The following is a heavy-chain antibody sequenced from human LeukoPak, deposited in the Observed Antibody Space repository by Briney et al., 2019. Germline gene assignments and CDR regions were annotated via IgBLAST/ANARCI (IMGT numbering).Heavy chain of an antibody. Sequence: ASVKVSCKASGYTFTSYDINWVRQATGQGLEWMGWMNPNSGNTGYAQKFQGRVTMTRNTSISTAYMELSSLRSEDTAVYYCARVGVVPADFYYYYMDVWGKGTTVTISS. CDR3: ARVGVVPADFYYYYMDV. J-gene: IGHJ6*03. V-gene: IGHV1-8*01. CDR1: GYTFTSYD. D-gene: IGHD2-2*01. CDR2: MNPNSGNT.